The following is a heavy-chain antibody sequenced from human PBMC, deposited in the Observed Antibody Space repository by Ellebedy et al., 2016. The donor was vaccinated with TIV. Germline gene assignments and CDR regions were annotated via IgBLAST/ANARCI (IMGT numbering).Heavy chain of an antibody. D-gene: IGHD3-10*01. J-gene: IGHJ6*02. CDR1: GFTISSNY. V-gene: IGHV3-66*01. CDR3: AGPSGPAYYDGMDV. Sequence: PGGSLRLSCAASGFTISSNYISWVRQAPGKGLEWVSIIYSGGSTYYADSVRGRFTVSRDNSKNTVYLQMNSLRAEDTAVYYCAGPSGPAYYDGMDVWGRGTTVTVSS. CDR2: IYSGGST.